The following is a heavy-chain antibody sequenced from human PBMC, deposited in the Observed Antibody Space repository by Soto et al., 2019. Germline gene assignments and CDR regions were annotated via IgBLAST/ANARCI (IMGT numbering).Heavy chain of an antibody. D-gene: IGHD6-13*01. CDR2: INHSGST. Sequence: SETLSLTCAVYGGSFSGCYWSWIRQPPGKGLEWIGEINHSGSTNYNPSLRSRVTISVDTSKNQFSLKPSSVTAADTAVYYCARGPYRIAKYYYYGMDVWGQGTTVTVS. CDR3: ARGPYRIAKYYYYGMDV. CDR1: GGSFSGCY. V-gene: IGHV4-34*01. J-gene: IGHJ6*02.